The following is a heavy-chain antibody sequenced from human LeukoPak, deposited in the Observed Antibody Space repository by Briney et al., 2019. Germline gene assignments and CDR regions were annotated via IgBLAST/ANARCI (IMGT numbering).Heavy chain of an antibody. CDR2: IYYSGST. CDR3: ARASGNYYYYRMDV. J-gene: IGHJ6*02. D-gene: IGHD1-14*01. V-gene: IGHV4-59*01. Sequence: SETLSLTCAVYGGSFSGYYWNWLRQPPGKGLEWIGYIYYSGSTKYNPSLNSRVTISVDTSKNQFSLKLSSVTAADTAVYYCARASGNYYYYRMDVGGQGTTVTVSS. CDR1: GGSFSGYY.